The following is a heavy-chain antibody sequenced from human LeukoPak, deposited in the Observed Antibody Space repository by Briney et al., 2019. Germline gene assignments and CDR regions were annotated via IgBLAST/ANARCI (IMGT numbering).Heavy chain of an antibody. Sequence: ASVTVSCGASGYLFTSQALTWVRQAPGQRLEWMAWMHPSNGNTFYAQKFQGRVTLTTDSSTVYMDMRSLRSDDTAVYYCARQLHYWSGQNYYYYLDVWGKGTPVIVSS. CDR2: MHPSNGNT. J-gene: IGHJ6*03. CDR3: ARQLHYWSGQNYYYYLDV. V-gene: IGHV1-18*01. D-gene: IGHD3-3*02. CDR1: GYLFTSQA.